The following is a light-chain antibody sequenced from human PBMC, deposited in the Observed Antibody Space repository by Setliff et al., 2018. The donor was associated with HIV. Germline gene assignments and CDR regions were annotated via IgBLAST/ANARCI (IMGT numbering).Light chain of an antibody. V-gene: IGLV2-14*03. J-gene: IGLJ1*01. CDR3: SSYTNTPLYV. CDR1: SSDVGGYNY. CDR2: DVS. Sequence: QSALTRPASVSGSPGQSITISCTGTSSDVGGYNYVSWYQQHPGKAPKLMIYDVSNRPSGVSNRFSGSKSGNTASLIIPGLQPEDEADYYCSSYTNTPLYVFGTGTKVTVL.